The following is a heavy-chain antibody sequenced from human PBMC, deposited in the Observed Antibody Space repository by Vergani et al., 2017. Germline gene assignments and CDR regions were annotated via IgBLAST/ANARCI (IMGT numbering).Heavy chain of an antibody. J-gene: IGHJ6*03. V-gene: IGHV2-5*04. CDR2: IYWNDDQ. Sequence: QITLKESGPTLVKPTQTLTLTCTFSGFSLNTRGVSVAWIRQPPGKALDWLALIYWNDDQHYSPSLNNRVTITKDTSKNQVVLTMTNMDYVDTGTYYCVYRKTECGTTGCFYPFHYYYHIDLWGKGTTVTVSS. CDR3: VYRKTECGTTGCFYPFHYYYHIDL. D-gene: IGHD1-7*01. CDR1: GFSLNTRGVS.